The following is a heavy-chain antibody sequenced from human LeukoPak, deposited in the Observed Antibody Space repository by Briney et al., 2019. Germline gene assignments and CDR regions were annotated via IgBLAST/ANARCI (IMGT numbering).Heavy chain of an antibody. V-gene: IGHV3-48*03. CDR2: ISSSGSTI. CDR1: GFTFSSYE. J-gene: IGHJ4*02. D-gene: IGHD4-17*01. CDR3: ARDDYGDPTYYFDY. Sequence: GGSLRLSCAASGFTFSSYEMNWVRQAPGKGLEWVSYISSSGSTIYYADSVKGRFTISRDNAKNSLYLQMNSLRAEDTAVYYCARDDYGDPTYYFDYWGQGTLVTVSS.